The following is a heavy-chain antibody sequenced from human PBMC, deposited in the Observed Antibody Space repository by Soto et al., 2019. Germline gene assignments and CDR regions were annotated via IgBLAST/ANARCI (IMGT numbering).Heavy chain of an antibody. CDR3: AKEIFGVINPYYGMDV. J-gene: IGHJ6*02. CDR2: ISYEGSNK. Sequence: QVQLVESGGGVVQPGRSLRLSCAASGFSFSTYAMHWVRQAPGKGLEWVAVISYEGSNKYYADCVKGRFTISRDNSKNTLYVQMNSLRAEDTAVYYCAKEIFGVINPYYGMDVWGQGTTVTVSS. D-gene: IGHD3-3*01. V-gene: IGHV3-30*18. CDR1: GFSFSTYA.